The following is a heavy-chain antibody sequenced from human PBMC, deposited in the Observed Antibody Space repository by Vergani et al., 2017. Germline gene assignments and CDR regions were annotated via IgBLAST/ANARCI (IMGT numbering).Heavy chain of an antibody. J-gene: IGHJ5*02. CDR3: ARDSWTSELRGVYWFDT. D-gene: IGHD3-10*01. CDR1: GDSISSGNYY. CDR2: IYSSGST. V-gene: IGHV4-61*02. Sequence: QVQLQESGPGLLKPSQTLSLTCSVAGDSISSGNYYWNWIRQPAGKGLEWMGRIYSSGSTSYNPSIKSRVTLSVDTSKNQLSLRMTSVTAADTAVYYCARDSWTSELRGVYWFDTWGQGTLVSVSS.